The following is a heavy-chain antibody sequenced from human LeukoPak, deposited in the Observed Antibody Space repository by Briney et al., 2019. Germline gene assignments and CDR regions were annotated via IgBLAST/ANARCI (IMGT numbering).Heavy chain of an antibody. CDR1: GYTFTSYG. V-gene: IGHV1-18*01. CDR3: ARDSFSKEVVVAATQGSAFDI. D-gene: IGHD2-15*01. CDR2: ISAYNGNT. Sequence: ASVKVSCKASGYTFTSYGISWVRQAPGQGLEWMGWISAYNGNTTYAQKLQGRVTMTTDTSTSTAYMELRSLRSDDTAVYYCARDSFSKEVVVAATQGSAFDIWGQGTMVTVSS. J-gene: IGHJ3*02.